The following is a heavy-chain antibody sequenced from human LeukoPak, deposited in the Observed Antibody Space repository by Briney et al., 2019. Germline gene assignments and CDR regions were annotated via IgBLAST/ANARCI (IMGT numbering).Heavy chain of an antibody. J-gene: IGHJ5*02. CDR1: GFSFSDYY. V-gene: IGHV3-11*03. CDR3: ARTLVAAPGSKGGP. Sequence: GGSLRLYCAAAGFSFSDYYMSWIRQAQGKGLEWQSYISGSNNYTDYADSVKGLFTISRDNAKNSLYLQMNSLRAEDTAVYYCARTLVAAPGSKGGPWGQGTLVTVSS. CDR2: ISGSNNYT. D-gene: IGHD6-13*01.